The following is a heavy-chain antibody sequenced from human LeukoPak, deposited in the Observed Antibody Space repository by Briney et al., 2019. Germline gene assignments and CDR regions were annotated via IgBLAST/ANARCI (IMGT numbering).Heavy chain of an antibody. CDR1: GYTFTSYY. CDR2: VNPSGGST. J-gene: IGHJ3*02. V-gene: IGHV1-46*01. D-gene: IGHD3-22*01. CDR3: ARDTVVVGAFDI. Sequence: ASVKVSCKASGYTFTSYYIHWVRQAPGQGLEWMGIVNPSGGSTTYTQKFQGRVTITADESTSTAYMELSSLRSEDTAVYYCARDTVVVGAFDIWGQGTMVTASS.